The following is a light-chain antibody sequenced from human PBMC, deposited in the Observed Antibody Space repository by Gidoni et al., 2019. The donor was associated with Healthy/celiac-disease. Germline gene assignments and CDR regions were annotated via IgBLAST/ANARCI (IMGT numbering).Light chain of an antibody. CDR1: QSISSY. V-gene: IGKV1-39*01. J-gene: IGKJ1*01. Sequence: DIQMTQSPSSLSASVGDRVTITCRASQSISSYLNWYQQKPGKAPKLLIYAASSLQSGVPSRFSGSGAGTDFTLTIISLQPEEFATYYCQQSYSTPAFGQGTKVEIK. CDR2: AAS. CDR3: QQSYSTPA.